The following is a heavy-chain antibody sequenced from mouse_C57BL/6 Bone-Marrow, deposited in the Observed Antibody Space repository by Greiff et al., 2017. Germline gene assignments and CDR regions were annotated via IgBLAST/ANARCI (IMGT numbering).Heavy chain of an antibody. CDR1: GFTFSSYA. CDR3: ARDVHYYGSSPWFAY. D-gene: IGHD1-1*01. J-gene: IGHJ3*01. CDR2: ISDGGSYT. V-gene: IGHV5-4*01. Sequence: DVMLVESGGGLVKPGGSLKLSCAASGFTFSSYAMSWVRQTPEKRLEWVATISDGGSYTYYPDNVKGRFTISRDNAKNNLYLQMSHLKSEDTAMYYCARDVHYYGSSPWFAYWGQGTLVTVSA.